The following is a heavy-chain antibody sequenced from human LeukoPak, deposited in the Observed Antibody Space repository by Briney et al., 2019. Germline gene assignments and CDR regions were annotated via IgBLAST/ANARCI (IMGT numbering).Heavy chain of an antibody. Sequence: PAETLSLTCTVSGGSISSHYWSWIRQPPGKGLEWIGYIYYSGSTNYNPSLKSRVTISVDTSKNQFSLKLSSVTAADTAVYYCARAVGGYTVFGVVMGQYISFDPWGQGTLVTVSS. V-gene: IGHV4-59*11. CDR3: ARAVGGYTVFGVVMGQYISFDP. CDR1: GGSISSHY. J-gene: IGHJ5*02. CDR2: IYYSGST. D-gene: IGHD3-3*01.